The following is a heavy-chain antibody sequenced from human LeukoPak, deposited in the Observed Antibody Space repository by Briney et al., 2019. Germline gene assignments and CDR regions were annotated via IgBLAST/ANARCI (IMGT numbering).Heavy chain of an antibody. J-gene: IGHJ4*02. V-gene: IGHV1-18*01. CDR1: GYTFTSYG. D-gene: IGHD3-10*01. CDR3: AREVRGLQPSGYFDY. CDR2: ISAYNGNT. Sequence: ASVKVSCKASGYTFTSYGISWVRQAPGQGLEWMGWISAYNGNTNYAQKLQGRVTMTTDTSTSTAYMELRSLRSDDTAVYYCAREVRGLQPSGYFDYWGQGTLVTVSS.